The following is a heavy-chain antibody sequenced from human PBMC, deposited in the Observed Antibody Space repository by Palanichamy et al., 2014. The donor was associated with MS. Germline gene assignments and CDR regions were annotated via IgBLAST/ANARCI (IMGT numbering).Heavy chain of an antibody. J-gene: IGHJ5*01. V-gene: IGHV1-8*01. Sequence: QVQLVQSGAEVKKPGASVKVSREASGYTFTNFDINWVRQATGQGLEWMGWMNANDGNTGYAQRFQGRVTLTTNTSIRTAYMELSSLRSEDTAVYYCTRGDPGDNWFDSWGQGTLVTVSS. D-gene: IGHD2-21*01. CDR1: GYTFTNFD. CDR2: MNANDGNT. CDR3: TRGDPGDNWFDS.